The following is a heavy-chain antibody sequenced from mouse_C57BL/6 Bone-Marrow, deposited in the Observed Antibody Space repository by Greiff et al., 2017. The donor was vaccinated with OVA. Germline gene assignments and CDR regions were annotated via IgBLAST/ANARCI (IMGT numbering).Heavy chain of an antibody. Sequence: EVKVVESGGGLVQPGGSLKLSCAASGFTFSDYYMYWVRQTPEKRLGWVAYISNGGGSTYYPDTVTGRFTLSSDNAKNTLYLQMSRLKSEDTAMYYCARRYYDYDNYAMDYWGQGTSVTVSS. CDR2: ISNGGGST. J-gene: IGHJ4*01. CDR3: ARRYYDYDNYAMDY. CDR1: GFTFSDYY. D-gene: IGHD2-4*01. V-gene: IGHV5-12*01.